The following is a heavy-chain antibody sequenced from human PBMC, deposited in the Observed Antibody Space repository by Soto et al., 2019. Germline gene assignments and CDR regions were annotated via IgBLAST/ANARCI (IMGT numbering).Heavy chain of an antibody. CDR2: VSKDGNTE. CDR1: GFIFSDYG. J-gene: IGHJ4*02. Sequence: GGSLRLSCAASGFIFSDYGMHWVRQAPGKGLEWVAVVSKDGNTEYYADSVKGRFTISRDNSRNTLYVQMNSLRDEDTAVYFCAKEGCVVGTVMSFAFDYWGQGTLVTVSS. CDR3: AKEGCVVGTVMSFAFDY. V-gene: IGHV3-30*18. D-gene: IGHD1-26*01.